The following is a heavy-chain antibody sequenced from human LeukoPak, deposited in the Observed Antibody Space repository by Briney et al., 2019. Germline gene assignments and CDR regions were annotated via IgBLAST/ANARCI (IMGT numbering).Heavy chain of an antibody. D-gene: IGHD3-10*01. CDR1: RGSISIGSYY. V-gene: IGHV4-31*03. Sequence: SQTLSLTCTVSRGSISIGSYYWSWLRQHPGEGLEWIGYIYYTGSTFYNPSLKSRVTISVNTSKNQFSLKLSSVTAADTAVYYCARVGGYGSGTFYLDYWGQGTLVTVPS. CDR3: ARVGGYGSGTFYLDY. J-gene: IGHJ4*02. CDR2: IYYTGST.